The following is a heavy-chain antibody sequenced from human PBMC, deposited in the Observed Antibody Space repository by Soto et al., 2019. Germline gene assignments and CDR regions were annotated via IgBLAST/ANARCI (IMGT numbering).Heavy chain of an antibody. CDR2: VNPDNHNT. V-gene: IGHV1-18*01. CDR1: GYRFPSFG. CDR3: ARVRFGDAFDY. Sequence: QVQLVQSGPEVKKPGASVKVSCEVSGYRFPSFGINWVRQAPGQGLEWLGWVNPDNHNTNYAQNLQHRVSLTTDTSTNTAFLELRDLTSDDTAVYYCARVRFGDAFDYWGQVTLVTVSS. D-gene: IGHD4-17*01. J-gene: IGHJ4*02.